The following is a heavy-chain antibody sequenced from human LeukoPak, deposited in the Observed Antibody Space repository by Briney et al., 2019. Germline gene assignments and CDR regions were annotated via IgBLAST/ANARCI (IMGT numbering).Heavy chain of an antibody. V-gene: IGHV3-11*03. CDR1: GFTFSDYY. J-gene: IGHJ3*02. CDR2: ISTTSTYT. Sequence: PGGSLRLSCAASGFTFSDYYMSWIRQAPGKGLEWVSYISTTSTYTDYADSVRGRFTISRDNAKNLLYLQMNSLRPEDTAVYYCARSAIDAFDIWGQGTMVTVSS. D-gene: IGHD6-25*01. CDR3: ARSAIDAFDI.